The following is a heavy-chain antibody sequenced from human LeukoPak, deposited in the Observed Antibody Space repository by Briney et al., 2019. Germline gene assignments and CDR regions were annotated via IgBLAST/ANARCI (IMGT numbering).Heavy chain of an antibody. CDR1: GGSFSGYY. J-gene: IGHJ6*04. CDR2: INHSGST. V-gene: IGHV4-34*01. Sequence: SETLSLTCAVYGGSFSGYYWSWIRQPPGKGLEWIGEINHSGSTNYNPSLKSRVTISVDTSKNQSSLTLSSVTAADTAVYYCARCGDTAMKLLGYGMDVWGKGKTATVSS. CDR3: ARCGDTAMKLLGYGMDV. D-gene: IGHD5-18*01.